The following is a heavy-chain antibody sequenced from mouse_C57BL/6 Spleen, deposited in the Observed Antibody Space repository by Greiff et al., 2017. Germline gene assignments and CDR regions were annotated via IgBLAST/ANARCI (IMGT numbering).Heavy chain of an antibody. CDR1: GFTFSDYY. J-gene: IGHJ1*03. V-gene: IGHV5-16*01. Sequence: EVKLMESEGGLVQPGSSMKLSCTASGFTFSDYYMAWVRQVPEKGLEWVANINYDGSSTYYLDSLKSRFIISRDNAKNILYLQMSSLKSEDTATYYCAREGPYYGSSYNWYFDVWGTGTTVTVSS. D-gene: IGHD1-1*01. CDR3: AREGPYYGSSYNWYFDV. CDR2: INYDGSST.